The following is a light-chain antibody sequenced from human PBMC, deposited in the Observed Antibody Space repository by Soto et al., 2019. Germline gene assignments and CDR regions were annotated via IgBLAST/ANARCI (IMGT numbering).Light chain of an antibody. CDR3: QQLNTYPRWDFT. CDR2: TAS. Sequence: DIQLTQSPSFLSASVGDRVTITCRASQGISNYLAWYQQKPGKAPKLLIYTASTLQSGVPSRFSGSGSGTEFTLTISGLQPEDFATYYFQQLNTYPRWDFTFGPGTKVDIK. J-gene: IGKJ3*01. CDR1: QGISNY. V-gene: IGKV1-9*01.